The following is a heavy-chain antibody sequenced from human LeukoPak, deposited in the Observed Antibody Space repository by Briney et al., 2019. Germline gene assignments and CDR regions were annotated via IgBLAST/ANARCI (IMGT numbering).Heavy chain of an antibody. V-gene: IGHV3-23*01. D-gene: IGHD1-26*01. CDR2: ISGSGGST. CDR1: GFTFSSYA. CDR3: ARDLVGATSTFAY. Sequence: PGGSLRLSCTASGFTFSSYAMSWVRQAPGKGLEWVSAISGSGGSTYYADSVKGRFTISRDNSKNTLYLQMNSLRAEDTAVYYCARDLVGATSTFAYWGQGTLVTVSS. J-gene: IGHJ4*02.